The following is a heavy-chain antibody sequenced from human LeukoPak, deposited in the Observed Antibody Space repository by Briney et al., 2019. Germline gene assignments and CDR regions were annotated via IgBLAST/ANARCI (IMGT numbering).Heavy chain of an antibody. Sequence: GGSLRLSCATAGFSFSRYSLIWVRQAPGKGLEWVASITGGSSYIYYSDSVKGRFTVSRDNAKKSLYLRMNSLRAEDTAVYYCARDPSLESDYGVYATNWGQGTLVTVSS. CDR1: GFSFSRYS. J-gene: IGHJ4*02. CDR2: ITGGSSYI. D-gene: IGHD4-17*01. CDR3: ARDPSLESDYGVYATN. V-gene: IGHV3-21*01.